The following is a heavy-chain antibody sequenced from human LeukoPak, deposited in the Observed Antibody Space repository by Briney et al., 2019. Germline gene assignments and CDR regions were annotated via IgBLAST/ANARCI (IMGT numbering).Heavy chain of an antibody. CDR1: GGSISSGTYY. D-gene: IGHD4-17*01. J-gene: IGHJ6*03. Sequence: SETLSLTCTVSGGSISSGTYYWNWIRQPAGKGLEWIGRIYTSGNTNYHPSLKSRVTISVDTSKNQFSLKLSSVTAADTAVYYCARQGVGTYDYGDEGYYMDVWGKGTTVTISS. CDR2: IYTSGNT. CDR3: ARQGVGTYDYGDEGYYMDV. V-gene: IGHV4-61*02.